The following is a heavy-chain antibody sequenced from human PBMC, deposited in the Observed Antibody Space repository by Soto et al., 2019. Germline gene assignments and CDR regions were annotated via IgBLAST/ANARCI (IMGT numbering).Heavy chain of an antibody. Sequence: PSETLSLTCAVSGASISGSYYYWAWLRQSPGKGPEWIGCVFYTGFTTYSPSFEGRVSVSVDTSTSPFSLKLSAVNAADTAVYYCATSQKGYNLNYFDHWGQGALVTVSS. V-gene: IGHV4-39*01. CDR3: ATSQKGYNLNYFDH. CDR1: GASISGSYYY. D-gene: IGHD1-20*01. CDR2: VFYTGFT. J-gene: IGHJ4*02.